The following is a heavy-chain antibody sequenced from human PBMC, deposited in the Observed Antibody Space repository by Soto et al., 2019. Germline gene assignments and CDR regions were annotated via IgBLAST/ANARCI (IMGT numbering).Heavy chain of an antibody. V-gene: IGHV3-33*01. Sequence: GVSLRLSCAASGFTFGSYGMHWVRQAPGKGLEWVAVIWYDGSNKYYADSVKGRFTISRDNSKNTLYLQMNSLRAEDTAVYYCAREGGSGSXAFYYYYYGMXVWGQGTTVXVSS. J-gene: IGHJ6*02. CDR1: GFTFGSYG. CDR3: AREGGSGSXAFYYYYYGMXV. CDR2: IWYDGSNK. D-gene: IGHD3-10*01.